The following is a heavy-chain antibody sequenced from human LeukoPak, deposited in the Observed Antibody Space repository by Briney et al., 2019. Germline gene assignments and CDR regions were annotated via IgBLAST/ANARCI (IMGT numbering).Heavy chain of an antibody. V-gene: IGHV4-4*07. J-gene: IGHJ4*02. CDR1: GGSISSYY. D-gene: IGHD4-17*01. CDR3: ASTPRGMTRVTWVRY. Sequence: SETLSLTCTVSGGSISSYYWSWIRQPAGKGLEWIGRIYTSGSTNYNPPLKSRVTMSVDTSKNQFSLKLSSVTAADRAVYYCASTPRGMTRVTWVRYWGQGTLVAVSS. CDR2: IYTSGST.